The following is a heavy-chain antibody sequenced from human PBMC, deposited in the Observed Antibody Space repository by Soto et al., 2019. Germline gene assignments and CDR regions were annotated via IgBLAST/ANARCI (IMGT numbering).Heavy chain of an antibody. D-gene: IGHD6-19*01. CDR3: ARDEYSSGCEMCYYYYYMDV. CDR1: GFTFSDYY. CDR2: ISSSGSTI. Sequence: GGSLRLSCAASGFTFSDYYMSWIRQAPGKGLEWVSYISSSGSTIYYADSVKGRFTISRDNAKNSLYLQMNSLRAEDTAVYYCARDEYSSGCEMCYYYYYMDVWGKGTTVTVSS. V-gene: IGHV3-11*01. J-gene: IGHJ6*03.